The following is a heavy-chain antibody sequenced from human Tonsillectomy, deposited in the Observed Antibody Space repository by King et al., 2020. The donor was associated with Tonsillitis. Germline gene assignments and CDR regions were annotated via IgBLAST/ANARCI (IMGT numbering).Heavy chain of an antibody. CDR3: ARQYTRSDRPQRDFDY. CDR1: GGSISSSSYY. CDR2: IYYSGST. Sequence: QLQESGPGLVKPSETLSFTCTVSGGSISSSSYYWGWIRQPPGKGLEWIGSIYYSGSTYLNPSLKSRVTISMDASKNQFSLRMSSVTAADTAVYYCARQYTRSDRPQRDFDYWGQGTLVTVSS. J-gene: IGHJ4*02. D-gene: IGHD6-19*01. V-gene: IGHV4-39*07.